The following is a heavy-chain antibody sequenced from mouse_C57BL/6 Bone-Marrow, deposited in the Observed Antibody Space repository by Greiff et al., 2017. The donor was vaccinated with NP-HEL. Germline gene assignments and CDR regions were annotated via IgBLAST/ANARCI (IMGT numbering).Heavy chain of an antibody. J-gene: IGHJ3*01. CDR1: GFSLTSYG. D-gene: IGHD2-4*01. Sequence: QVQLQQSGPGLVQPSQSLSITCTVSGFSLTSYGVHWVRQSPGKGLEWLGVIWSGGSTDYNAAFISRLSISKDNSKSQVFFKMNSLQADDTAIYYCARNGDYDDASAYWGQGTLVTVSA. CDR3: ARNGDYDDASAY. V-gene: IGHV2-2*01. CDR2: IWSGGST.